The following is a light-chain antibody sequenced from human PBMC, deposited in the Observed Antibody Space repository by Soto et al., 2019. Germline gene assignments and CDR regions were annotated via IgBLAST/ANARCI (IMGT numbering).Light chain of an antibody. V-gene: IGKV3-20*01. Sequence: EIVLTQSPGTLSLSPGERATLSCRASQSVSNSYLAWYQQKPGQAPRLLMYGASSRATGTPDRFSGSGSGTDFSLTISRLEPEDFAVYFCQQYGSSPQTFGQGTRLEIK. J-gene: IGKJ5*01. CDR2: GAS. CDR1: QSVSNSY. CDR3: QQYGSSPQT.